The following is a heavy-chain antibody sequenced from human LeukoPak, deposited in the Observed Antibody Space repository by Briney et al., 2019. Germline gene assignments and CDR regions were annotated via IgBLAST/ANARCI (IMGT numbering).Heavy chain of an antibody. CDR3: AKADDIVATIGPFDY. CDR1: GFTFSSYA. Sequence: PGGSLRLSCAASGFTFSSYAMSWVRQAPGKGLECVSAISGSGGSTYYADSVEGRFTISRDNSKNTLYLQMNSLRAEDTAVYYCAKADDIVATIGPFDYWGQGTLVTVSS. CDR2: ISGSGGST. V-gene: IGHV3-23*01. J-gene: IGHJ4*02. D-gene: IGHD5-12*01.